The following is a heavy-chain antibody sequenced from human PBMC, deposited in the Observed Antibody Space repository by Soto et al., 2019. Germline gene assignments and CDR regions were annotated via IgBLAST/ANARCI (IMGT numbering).Heavy chain of an antibody. D-gene: IGHD1-20*01. Sequence: QVQLVHSGAEVKKAGASVKVSCKASGGTFSSYAISWVRQAPGQWLEWMGGIIPHFGTANYAQTFQGSVTLTADESKSTADMELGSLRSEATAVYYCERAVNGTTIAYWGKGTLVTVSS. J-gene: IGHJ4*02. CDR1: GGTFSSYA. V-gene: IGHV1-69*01. CDR3: ERAVNGTTIAY. CDR2: IIPHFGTA.